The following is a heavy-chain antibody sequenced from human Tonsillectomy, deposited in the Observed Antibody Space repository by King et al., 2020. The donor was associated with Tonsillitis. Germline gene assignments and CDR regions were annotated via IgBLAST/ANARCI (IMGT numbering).Heavy chain of an antibody. CDR2: FDPEDGET. J-gene: IGHJ6*02. CDR1: GHTLIELS. Sequence: QLVQSGAEVKKPGASVKVSCKVPGHTLIELSVHWVRQAPGKGLEWMGGFDPEDGETIYAQKFQGRVTMTEDTSTGTAYMELSSLRSEDTAVYYCATEYLGYCSGGNCYSRHYSMDVWGQGTTVTVSS. V-gene: IGHV1-24*01. D-gene: IGHD2-15*01. CDR3: ATEYLGYCSGGNCYSRHYSMDV.